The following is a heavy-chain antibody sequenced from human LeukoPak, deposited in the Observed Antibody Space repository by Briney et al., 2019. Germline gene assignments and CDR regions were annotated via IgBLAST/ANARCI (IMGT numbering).Heavy chain of an antibody. V-gene: IGHV4-34*01. CDR3: ARTSDFWSGYHDY. CDR1: GGSFSGYY. J-gene: IGHJ4*02. CDR2: INHSGST. D-gene: IGHD3-3*01. Sequence: SETLSLTCAVYGGSFSGYYWNWIRQPPGKGLEWIGEINHSGSTNYNPSLKSRVTISVDTSKSQFSLKLSSVTAADTAVYYCARTSDFWSGYHDYWGQGTLVTVSS.